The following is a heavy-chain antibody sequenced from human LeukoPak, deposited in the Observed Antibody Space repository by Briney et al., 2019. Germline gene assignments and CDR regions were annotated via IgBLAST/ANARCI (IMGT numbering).Heavy chain of an antibody. Sequence: PSETLSLTCTVSGGSISSSSYYWGWIRQPPGKGLEWIGSIYYSGSTYYNPSLKSRVTISVDTSKNQFSLKLSSVTAADTAVYYCARFTRGWLQFPFDYWGQGTLVTVSS. CDR2: IYYSGST. CDR3: ARFTRGWLQFPFDY. CDR1: GGSISSSSYY. V-gene: IGHV4-39*07. D-gene: IGHD5-24*01. J-gene: IGHJ4*02.